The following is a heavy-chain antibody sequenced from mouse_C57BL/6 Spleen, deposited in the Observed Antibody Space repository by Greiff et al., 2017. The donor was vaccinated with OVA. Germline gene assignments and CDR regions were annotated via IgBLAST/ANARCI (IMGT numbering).Heavy chain of an antibody. Sequence: VHLVESGPGLVAPSQSLSITCTVSGFSLTSYAISWVRQPPGKGLEWLGVIWTGGGTNYNSALKSRLSISKDNSKSQVFLKMNSLQTDDTARYYCARTGANWDVDYWYFDVWGTGTTVTVSS. CDR3: ARTGANWDVDYWYFDV. D-gene: IGHD4-1*01. CDR1: GFSLTSYA. CDR2: IWTGGGT. V-gene: IGHV2-9-1*01. J-gene: IGHJ1*03.